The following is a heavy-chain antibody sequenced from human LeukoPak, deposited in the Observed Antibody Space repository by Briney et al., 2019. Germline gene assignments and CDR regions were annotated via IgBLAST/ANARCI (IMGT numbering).Heavy chain of an antibody. V-gene: IGHV4-30-4*01. Sequence: SETLSLTCTVSGGSISSGDYYWSWIRQPPGKGLERIGYIYYSGSTYYNPSLKSRVTISVDTSKNQFSLKLSSVTAADTAVYYCARGSSSTSDLDYWGQGTLVTVSS. CDR1: GGSISSGDYY. CDR3: ARGSSSTSDLDY. D-gene: IGHD2-2*01. J-gene: IGHJ4*02. CDR2: IYYSGST.